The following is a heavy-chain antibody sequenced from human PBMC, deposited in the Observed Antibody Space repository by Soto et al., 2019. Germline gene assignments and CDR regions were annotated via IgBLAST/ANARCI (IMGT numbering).Heavy chain of an antibody. CDR1: GGTFSSYA. CDR3: ARASEWELPYYYYYYGMDV. Sequence: GASVKVSCKASGGTFSSYAISWVRQAPGQGLEWMGGIIPIFGTANYAQKFQGRVTITADESTSTAYMELSSLRSEDTAVYYCARASEWELPYYYYYYGMDVWGQGTTVTVSS. V-gene: IGHV1-69*13. CDR2: IIPIFGTA. J-gene: IGHJ6*02. D-gene: IGHD1-26*01.